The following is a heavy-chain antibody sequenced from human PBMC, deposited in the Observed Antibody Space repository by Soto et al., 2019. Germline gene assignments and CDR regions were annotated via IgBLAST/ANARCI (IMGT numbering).Heavy chain of an antibody. Sequence: VGSLRLSCAASGFTFSSYSMNWVRQAPGKGLEWVSSIISSSSYIYYADSVKGRFTISRDNAKNSLYLQMNSLRAEDTAVYYCAMRFWSGYYFFDYWGQGSLVTFSS. CDR1: GFTFSSYS. CDR3: AMRFWSGYYFFDY. D-gene: IGHD3-3*01. CDR2: IISSSSYI. V-gene: IGHV3-21*01. J-gene: IGHJ4*02.